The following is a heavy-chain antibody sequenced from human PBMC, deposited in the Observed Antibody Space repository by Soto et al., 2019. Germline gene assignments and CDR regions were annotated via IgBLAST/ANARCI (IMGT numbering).Heavy chain of an antibody. Sequence: PGGSLRLSCAASAFTFSGSAMHWVRPASGKGMEWEGRIRSKANSYATAYAASVRVRFTISRDDSKNTAYLQMISLKTEDTAVYYCTRHPLHLEYWGQGTLVTVSS. CDR1: AFTFSGSA. J-gene: IGHJ4*02. CDR2: IRSKANSYAT. CDR3: TRHPLHLEY. V-gene: IGHV3-73*01. D-gene: IGHD2-15*01.